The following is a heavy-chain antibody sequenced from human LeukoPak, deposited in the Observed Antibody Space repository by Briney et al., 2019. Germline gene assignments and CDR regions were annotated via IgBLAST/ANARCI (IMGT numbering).Heavy chain of an antibody. CDR3: AREGPRPGIAAGDIDY. D-gene: IGHD6-13*01. Sequence: ASVKVSCKASGYNFNAYYMHWVRQAPGQGLEWMGWINPNSGGPNYAQKFQGRLTMTRDSSISTAYMELSRLTSDDTAVYFCAREGPRPGIAAGDIDYWGQGTLVTVSS. J-gene: IGHJ4*02. V-gene: IGHV1-2*02. CDR1: GYNFNAYY. CDR2: INPNSGGP.